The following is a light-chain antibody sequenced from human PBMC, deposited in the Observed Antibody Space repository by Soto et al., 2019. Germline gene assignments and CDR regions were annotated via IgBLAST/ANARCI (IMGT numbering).Light chain of an antibody. V-gene: IGKV3-20*01. CDR3: QQYSDLPRT. CDR2: GAS. J-gene: IGKJ1*01. CDR1: QSVSSNY. Sequence: EIVLTQSPGTLSLSPGERATLSCRASQSVSSNYLAWYQQKPGQAPSLLIYGASSRATGIPDRFRGSGSGTDFTHTISSLEPEDFAVYYCQQYSDLPRTFGQGTRVEIK.